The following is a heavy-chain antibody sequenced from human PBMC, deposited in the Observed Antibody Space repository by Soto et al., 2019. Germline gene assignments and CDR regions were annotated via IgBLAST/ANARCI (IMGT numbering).Heavy chain of an antibody. D-gene: IGHD3-9*01. J-gene: IGHJ5*02. CDR3: ARANYDILTGYYS. CDR2: IIPILGIA. CDR1: GGTFSSYT. Sequence: QVQLVQSGAEVKKPGSSVKVSCKASGGTFSSYTISWVRQAPGQGLEWMGRIIPILGIANYAQKFQGRVTITEDKSTSTAYMELSSLRSEDTAVYYCARANYDILTGYYSWGQGTLVTVSS. V-gene: IGHV1-69*02.